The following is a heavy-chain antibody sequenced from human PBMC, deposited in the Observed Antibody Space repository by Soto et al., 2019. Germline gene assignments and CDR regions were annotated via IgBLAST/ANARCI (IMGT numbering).Heavy chain of an antibody. CDR2: ISSSGRTI. Sequence: GGSLRLSCEAFGFTFSTYTMNWVRQAPGKGLEWVSYISSSGRTISYADSVKGRFTISRDSASNSLFLQMTSLRAEDTAVYHCARARGNDWYSDYWGQGTLVTVSS. CDR3: ARARGNDWYSDY. CDR1: GFTFSTYT. V-gene: IGHV3-48*04. D-gene: IGHD5-12*01. J-gene: IGHJ4*02.